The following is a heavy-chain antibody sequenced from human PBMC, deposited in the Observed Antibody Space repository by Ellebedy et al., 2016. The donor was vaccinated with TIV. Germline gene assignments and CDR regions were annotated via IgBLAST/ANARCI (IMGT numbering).Heavy chain of an antibody. V-gene: IGHV1-2*02. Sequence: ASVKVSCKASGYTFTAYYMHWVRQAPGQGLEWMGWITPDSGVTKFAQKFQGRVTMTRDTSVNTAYMELSRLESDDTAVYYCARVIRGSSGMDVWGQGTTVTVS. CDR1: GYTFTAYY. CDR2: ITPDSGVT. D-gene: IGHD6-13*01. J-gene: IGHJ6*02. CDR3: ARVIRGSSGMDV.